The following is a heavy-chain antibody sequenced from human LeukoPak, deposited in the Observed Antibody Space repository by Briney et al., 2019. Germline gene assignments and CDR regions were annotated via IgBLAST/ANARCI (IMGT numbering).Heavy chain of an antibody. D-gene: IGHD3-10*01. J-gene: IGHJ4*02. V-gene: IGHV1-18*01. Sequence: GASVKVSCKTSGYTFTSYGISWVRQAPGQGLEWMGWISAYNGNTNYAQKFQGRVTVTTDTSTSTAYMELRSLRSDDTALYYCARGGRGFGELLGDYWGQGTLVTVSS. CDR1: GYTFTSYG. CDR3: ARGGRGFGELLGDY. CDR2: ISAYNGNT.